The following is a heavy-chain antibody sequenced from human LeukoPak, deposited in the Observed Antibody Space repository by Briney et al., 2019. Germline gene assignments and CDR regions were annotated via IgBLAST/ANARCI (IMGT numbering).Heavy chain of an antibody. CDR3: AKDIAAAGTWFDP. CDR1: GFTFSSYA. J-gene: IGHJ5*02. CDR2: ISCSGGST. D-gene: IGHD6-13*01. V-gene: IGHV3-23*01. Sequence: GGSLRLSCAASGFTFSSYAMSWVRQAPGKALEWVSAISCSGGSTYYADSVKGRFTISRDNSKNTPYLQMNSLRAEDTAVYHCAKDIAAAGTWFDPWGQGTLVTVSS.